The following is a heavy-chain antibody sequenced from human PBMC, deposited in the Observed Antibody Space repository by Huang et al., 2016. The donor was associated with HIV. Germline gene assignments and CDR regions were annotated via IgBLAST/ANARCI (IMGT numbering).Heavy chain of an antibody. CDR2: IRAHNGKN. Sequence: QIQLLQSGKEVKGPGASVKVSCKASGYTFTNYGITWVRQAPGQGLEWMGWIRAHNGKNKYAEQFKGRVTMTTESSTSTAYLEMRSLRSDDTAVYYCGRDGYCVDGYCYGGGFYSDAWGHGTLVIVSS. CDR3: GRDGYCVDGYCYGGGFYSDA. D-gene: IGHD3-16*02. V-gene: IGHV1-18*04. J-gene: IGHJ5*01. CDR1: GYTFTNYG.